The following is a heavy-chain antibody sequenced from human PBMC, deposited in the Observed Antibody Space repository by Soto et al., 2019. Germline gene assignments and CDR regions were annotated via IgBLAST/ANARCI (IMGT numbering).Heavy chain of an antibody. J-gene: IGHJ5*02. CDR2: ITTSSAYI. CDR1: GFTFNTYD. D-gene: IGHD2-21*01. CDR3: VRSGTARLLRHSWFDT. Sequence: EVQLVESGGGLVKPGGSPRLSCAASGFTFNTYDMNWVRQAPGKGLEWVSSITTSSAYIYYADSLKGRITISRDYAKNSLFLQMNSLRAEDTAVYYCVRSGTARLLRHSWFDTWGQGTLVTVSS. V-gene: IGHV3-21*01.